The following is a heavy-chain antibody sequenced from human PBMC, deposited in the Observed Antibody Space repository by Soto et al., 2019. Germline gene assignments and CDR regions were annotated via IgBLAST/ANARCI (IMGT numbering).Heavy chain of an antibody. J-gene: IGHJ6*02. CDR1: GGSISSYY. CDR3: ARGDGNSYYYYYYGMDV. Sequence: SETLSLTCTVSGGSISSYYWSWVRQPPGKGLEWIGYIYYSGSTNYNPSLKSRVTISVDTSKNQFSLKLSSVTAADTAVYYCARGDGNSYYYYYYGMDVWGQGTTVTVSS. CDR2: IYYSGST. V-gene: IGHV4-59*01. D-gene: IGHD4-17*01.